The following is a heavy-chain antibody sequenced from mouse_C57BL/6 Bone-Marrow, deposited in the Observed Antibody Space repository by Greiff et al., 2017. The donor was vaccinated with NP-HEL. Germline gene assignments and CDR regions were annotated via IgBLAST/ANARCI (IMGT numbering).Heavy chain of an antibody. CDR3: ARLITTVVEGAY. J-gene: IGHJ3*01. CDR1: GFTFSDYY. D-gene: IGHD1-1*01. CDR2: ISNGGGST. Sequence: EVMLVESGGGLVQPGGSLKLSCAASGFTFSDYYMYWVRQTPEKRLEWVAYISNGGGSTYYPDTVKGRFTISRDNAKNTLYLQMSRLKSEDTAMYYCARLITTVVEGAYWGQGTLVTVSA. V-gene: IGHV5-12*01.